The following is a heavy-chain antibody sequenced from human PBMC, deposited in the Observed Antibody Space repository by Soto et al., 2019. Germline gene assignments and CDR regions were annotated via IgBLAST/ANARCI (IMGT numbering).Heavy chain of an antibody. V-gene: IGHV1-18*01. Sequence: QVQLVQSGAEVKKPGASVKVSCKASGYTFTSYGISWVRQAPGQGLEWMGWISAYNGNTNYAQKLQGRVTMTTDTSAKTAYMELSSLRSDDTAVYYCARNLTGKGYDSRGYYNWDETPPFDYWGQGTLVTVSS. J-gene: IGHJ4*02. D-gene: IGHD3-22*01. CDR1: GYTFTSYG. CDR2: ISAYNGNT. CDR3: ARNLTGKGYDSRGYYNWDETPPFDY.